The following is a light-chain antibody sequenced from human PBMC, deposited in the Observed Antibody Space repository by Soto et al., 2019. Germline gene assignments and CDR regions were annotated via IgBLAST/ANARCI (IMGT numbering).Light chain of an antibody. CDR2: GAS. CDR1: QSVSSSY. V-gene: IGKV3-20*01. Sequence: EIVLTQSPGTPSLSPGERATLSSRDSQSVSSSYLAWYQQKPGQAPRLLIYGASSRATGIPDRFSGSGSGTDFTLTISRLEPEDFAVYYCQQYGSSLLFTFGPGTKVDIK. J-gene: IGKJ3*01. CDR3: QQYGSSLLFT.